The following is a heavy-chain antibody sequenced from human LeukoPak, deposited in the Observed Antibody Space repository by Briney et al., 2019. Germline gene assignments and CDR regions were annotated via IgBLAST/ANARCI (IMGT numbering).Heavy chain of an antibody. V-gene: IGHV3-23*01. Sequence: PGGSLRLSCAASGFTFSSYAMSWVRQAPGKGLEWVSGIICSGGVTYYADSVKGRFTISRDNSKNTLYLQMNSLRAEDTAVYYCAKGGYYGSGSTSHFDYWGQGTLVTVPS. D-gene: IGHD3-10*01. CDR1: GFTFSSYA. CDR2: IICSGGVT. CDR3: AKGGYYGSGSTSHFDY. J-gene: IGHJ4*02.